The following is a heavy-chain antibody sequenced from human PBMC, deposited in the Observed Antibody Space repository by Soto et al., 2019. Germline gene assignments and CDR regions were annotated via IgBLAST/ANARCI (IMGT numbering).Heavy chain of an antibody. CDR2: ISHDGNIK. V-gene: IGHV3-30*18. J-gene: IGHJ2*01. D-gene: IGHD6-19*01. CDR3: AKESGWNNWYFDL. CDR1: GFTFSTYS. Sequence: QVQLVESGGGVVQPGRSLRLSCIASGFTFSTYSIDWVRQAPGKGLEWVAVISHDGNIKFYADSVKGRFTVSRDNFKNTLFLEMNSLRDEDTSVYYCAKESGWNNWYFDLWGRGTLFTVSS.